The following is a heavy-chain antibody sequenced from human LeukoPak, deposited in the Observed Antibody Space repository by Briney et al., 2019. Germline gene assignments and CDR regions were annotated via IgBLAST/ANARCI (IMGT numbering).Heavy chain of an antibody. D-gene: IGHD3-16*02. CDR3: AQSGRGGGLSLDY. CDR2: IYYSGST. CDR1: GGSISSYY. J-gene: IGHJ4*02. V-gene: IGHV4-59*01. Sequence: SETLSLTCTVSGGSISSYYWSWIRQPPGKGLEWIGYIYYSGSTNYNPSLKSRVTISVDTSKNQFSLKLSSVTAADTAVYYCAQSGRGGGLSLDYWGQGTLVTVSS.